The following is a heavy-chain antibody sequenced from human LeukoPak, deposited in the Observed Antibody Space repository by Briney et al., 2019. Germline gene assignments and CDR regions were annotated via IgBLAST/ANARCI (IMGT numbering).Heavy chain of an antibody. CDR3: ARLIRGYYYMDV. Sequence: ASVKVSCKASGYTFTSYGISWVRQAPGQGLEWMGWISAYNGNTNYAQKLQGRVTMTTDTPTSTAYMELRSLRSDDTAVYYCARLIRGYYYMDVWGKGTTVTVSS. J-gene: IGHJ6*03. V-gene: IGHV1-18*01. D-gene: IGHD3-10*01. CDR1: GYTFTSYG. CDR2: ISAYNGNT.